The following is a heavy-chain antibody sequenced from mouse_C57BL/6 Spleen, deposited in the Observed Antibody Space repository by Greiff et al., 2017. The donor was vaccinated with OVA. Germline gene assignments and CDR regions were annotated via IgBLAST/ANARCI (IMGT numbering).Heavy chain of an antibody. V-gene: IGHV14-1*01. Sequence: QLQQSGAELVRPGASVKLSCTASGFNIKDYYMHWVKQRPEQGLEWIGRIDPEDGDTEYAPEFQGKATMTADTSSNTAYLQLSSLTSEDTAVYYCTKGPRPVYYAMDYWGQGTSVTVSS. D-gene: IGHD3-3*01. CDR1: GFNIKDYY. CDR2: IDPEDGDT. CDR3: TKGPRPVYYAMDY. J-gene: IGHJ4*01.